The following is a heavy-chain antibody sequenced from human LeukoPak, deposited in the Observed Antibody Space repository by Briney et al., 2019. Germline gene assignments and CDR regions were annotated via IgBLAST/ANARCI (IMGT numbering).Heavy chain of an antibody. D-gene: IGHD3-9*01. J-gene: IGHJ4*02. CDR3: ASPSRYYDILTGSITLDY. CDR1: GGTFSSYA. Sequence: ASVKVSCKASGGTFSSYAISWVRQAPGQGLGWMGGIIPIFGTANYAQKFQGRVTITTDESMSTAYMELSSLRSEDTAVYYCASPSRYYDILTGSITLDYWGQGTLVTVSS. V-gene: IGHV1-69*05. CDR2: IIPIFGTA.